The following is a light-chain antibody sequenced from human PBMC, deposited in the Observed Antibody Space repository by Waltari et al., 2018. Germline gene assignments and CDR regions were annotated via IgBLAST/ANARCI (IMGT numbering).Light chain of an antibody. Sequence: QSVLTQSPSASGTPGQRVTISCSGSSSNIGSNSVNWYQQLPGTAPKLLIYSNNQRPPGVPDRFSGSKSGTSASLAISGLQSEDEADYYCAAWDDSLIGPVFGGGTKLTVL. CDR2: SNN. V-gene: IGLV1-44*01. CDR3: AAWDDSLIGPV. J-gene: IGLJ3*02. CDR1: SSNIGSNS.